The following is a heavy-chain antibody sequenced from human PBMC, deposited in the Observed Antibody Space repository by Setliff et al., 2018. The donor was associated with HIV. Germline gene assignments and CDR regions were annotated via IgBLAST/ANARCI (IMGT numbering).Heavy chain of an antibody. D-gene: IGHD3-10*01. CDR2: IIPIFGTA. CDR3: ASDSPAARFEELEDHYYYFMDV. CDR1: GGPFTSA. J-gene: IGHJ6*03. Sequence: SVKVSCKASGGPFTSAFNWVRQVPGQGLEWMGGIIPIFGTANYAQNFGGRVTIIADQSTTTSYLQLNSLRFEDTAIYYCASDSPAARFEELEDHYYYFMDVWGKGTTVTVSS. V-gene: IGHV1-69*13.